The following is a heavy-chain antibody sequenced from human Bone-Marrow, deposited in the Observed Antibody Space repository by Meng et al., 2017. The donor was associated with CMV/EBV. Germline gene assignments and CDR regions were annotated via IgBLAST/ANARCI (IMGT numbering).Heavy chain of an antibody. CDR3: ARGGRHVLRLYGSGSSLDY. CDR1: SFSGYY. CDR2: INHSGST. J-gene: IGHJ4*02. D-gene: IGHD3-10*01. Sequence: SFSGYYWSWIRQPQGKGLEWIGEINHSGSTNYNPSLKSRVTISVDTSKNQFSLKLSSVTAADTAVYYCARGGRHVLRLYGSGSSLDYWGQGTLVTVSS. V-gene: IGHV4-34*01.